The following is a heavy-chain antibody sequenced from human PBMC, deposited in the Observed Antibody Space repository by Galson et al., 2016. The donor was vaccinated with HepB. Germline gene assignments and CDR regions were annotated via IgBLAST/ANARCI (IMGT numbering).Heavy chain of an antibody. CDR2: ISYDGSYK. CDR1: GFTFSRYG. D-gene: IGHD4-17*01. Sequence: SLRLSYAASGFTFSRYGIHWVRQAQGKGLEWVAVISYDGSYKFYADSVRGRFTISRDNSEDTVYLQMNSLRAEDTALYYCARDYIMMTVTWGPDYWGQGTLVSVSS. J-gene: IGHJ4*02. V-gene: IGHV3-30*03. CDR3: ARDYIMMTVTWGPDY.